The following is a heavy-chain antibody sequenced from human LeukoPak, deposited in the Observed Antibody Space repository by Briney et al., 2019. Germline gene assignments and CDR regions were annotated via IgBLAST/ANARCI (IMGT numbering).Heavy chain of an antibody. Sequence: PGGSLRLSCAASGFTFSSYWMSWVRQAPGKGLEWVANIKQDGSEKYYVDSVKGRFTISRDNSKNTLYLQMNSLRAEDTAVYYCARDTDGDYYYYYGMDVWGQGTTVTVSS. CDR3: ARDTDGDYYYYYGMDV. CDR1: GFTFSSYW. CDR2: IKQDGSEK. J-gene: IGHJ6*02. V-gene: IGHV3-7*03. D-gene: IGHD4-17*01.